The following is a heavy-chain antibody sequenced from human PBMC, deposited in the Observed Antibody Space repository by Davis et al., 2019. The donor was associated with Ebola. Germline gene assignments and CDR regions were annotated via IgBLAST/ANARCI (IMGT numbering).Heavy chain of an antibody. CDR1: GYTFTSYG. J-gene: IGHJ4*02. D-gene: IGHD2-8*02. V-gene: IGHV1-18*01. Sequence: ASVKVSCKASGYTFTSYGISWVRQAPGQGLEWMGWISAYNGNTNYAQKLQGRVTMTTDTSTSTAYMELRSLRSDDTAVYYCARGYCTGGVCPLPIDYWGQGTLVTVSS. CDR2: ISAYNGNT. CDR3: ARGYCTGGVCPLPIDY.